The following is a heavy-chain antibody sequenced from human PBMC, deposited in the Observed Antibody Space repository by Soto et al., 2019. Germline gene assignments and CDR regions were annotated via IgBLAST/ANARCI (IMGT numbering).Heavy chain of an antibody. J-gene: IGHJ4*02. Sequence: ESGGGLVKPGGSLRLSCAASGFTFSSYSMNWVRQAPGKGLEWVSSISSSSSYIYYTDSVKGRFTISRDNAKNSLYLQMNSLRAEDTAVYYCARDSILAVAGPGLFDYWGQGTLVTVSS. CDR1: GFTFSSYS. D-gene: IGHD6-19*01. CDR3: ARDSILAVAGPGLFDY. CDR2: ISSSSSYI. V-gene: IGHV3-21*01.